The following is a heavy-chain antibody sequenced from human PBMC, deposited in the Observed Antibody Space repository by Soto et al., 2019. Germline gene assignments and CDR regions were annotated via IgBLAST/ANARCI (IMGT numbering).Heavy chain of an antibody. CDR1: GGSISSYY. CDR2: IYYSGST. CDR3: ARAAITMVRGVMNNYYYYMDV. D-gene: IGHD3-10*01. V-gene: IGHV4-59*08. Sequence: PSETLSLTCTVSGGSISSYYWSWIRQPPGKGLEWIGYIYYSGSTNYNPSLKSRVTISVDTSKNQFSLKLSSVTAADTAVYYCARAAITMVRGVMNNYYYYMDVWGKGTTVTVSS. J-gene: IGHJ6*03.